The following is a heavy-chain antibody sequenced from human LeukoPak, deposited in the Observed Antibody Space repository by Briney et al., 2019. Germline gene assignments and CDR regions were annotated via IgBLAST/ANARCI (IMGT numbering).Heavy chain of an antibody. CDR2: INGRGVGA. J-gene: IGHJ6*03. V-gene: IGHV3-23*01. CDR1: GFTFSSYG. Sequence: PGGSLRLSCAASGFTFSSYGMNWVRQAPGKGLEWVSGINGRGVGAYYADSVKGRFTISRDNSKNTLFLQMNSLRAEDTALYYCAKSEYPVYYYMDVWGKGTTVTISS. CDR3: AKSEYPVYYYMDV. D-gene: IGHD2/OR15-2a*01.